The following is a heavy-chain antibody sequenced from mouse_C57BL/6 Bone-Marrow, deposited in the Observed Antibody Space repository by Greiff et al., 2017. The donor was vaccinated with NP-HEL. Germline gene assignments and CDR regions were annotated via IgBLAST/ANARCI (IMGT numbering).Heavy chain of an antibody. CDR2: ISSGGSYT. D-gene: IGHD2-4*01. CDR3: ARPYDYVVAWFAY. Sequence: EVKLVESGGDLVKPGGSLKLSCAASGFTFSSYGMSWVRQTPDKRLEWVATISSGGSYTYYPDRVKGRFTISRDNAKNTLYLQMSSLNSEDTAMYYCARPYDYVVAWFAYWGQGTLVTVSA. V-gene: IGHV5-6*01. CDR1: GFTFSSYG. J-gene: IGHJ3*01.